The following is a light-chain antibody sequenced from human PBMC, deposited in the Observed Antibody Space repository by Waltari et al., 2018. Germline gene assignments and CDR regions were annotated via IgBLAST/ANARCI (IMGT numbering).Light chain of an antibody. V-gene: IGLV1-40*01. CDR3: QSYDTSLSVV. Sequence: QSVLTPPPSVSGAPGQRVTLSCTGSGSHIGPYAVHCYQHRPGKAPTLPIYGVNNRPSGVPDRFFGSKSGTSASLAITSLRAEDEGVYYCQSYDTSLSVVFGGGTKLTVL. J-gene: IGLJ2*01. CDR2: GVN. CDR1: GSHIGPYA.